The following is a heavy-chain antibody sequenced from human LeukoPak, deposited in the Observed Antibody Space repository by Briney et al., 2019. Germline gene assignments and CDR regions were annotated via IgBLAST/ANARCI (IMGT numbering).Heavy chain of an antibody. Sequence: GGSLRLSCAASGFTFSSYAMSWVRQAPVKGLEWVSAISSSGGSTYYADSVKGRFTISRDNAKNTLYLQMNSLRAEDTAVYYCANLHLKLKDIAVVPQFDYWGQGTLVTVSS. CDR1: GFTFSSYA. CDR2: ISSSGGST. CDR3: ANLHLKLKDIAVVPQFDY. J-gene: IGHJ4*02. D-gene: IGHD2-2*01. V-gene: IGHV3-23*01.